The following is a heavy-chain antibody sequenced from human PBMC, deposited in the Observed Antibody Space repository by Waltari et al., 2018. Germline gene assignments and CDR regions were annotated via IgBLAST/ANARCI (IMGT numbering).Heavy chain of an antibody. Sequence: QVQLQESGPGLVKPSETLSLTCTVSGYSISSGYYWGWLRQPPGKGLEWLGSIYHSGSTYYNPSLKSRVTISVDTSKNQFSLKLSSVTAADTAVYYCAREVPYYYDSSGYFFGAFDIWGQGTMVTVSS. CDR2: IYHSGST. CDR3: AREVPYYYDSSGYFFGAFDI. CDR1: GYSISSGYY. V-gene: IGHV4-38-2*02. D-gene: IGHD3-22*01. J-gene: IGHJ3*02.